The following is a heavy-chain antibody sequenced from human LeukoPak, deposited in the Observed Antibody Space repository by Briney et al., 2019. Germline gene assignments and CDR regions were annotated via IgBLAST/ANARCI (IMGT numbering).Heavy chain of an antibody. CDR1: GYTFTGYY. J-gene: IGHJ4*02. V-gene: IGHV1-2*02. CDR2: INPNSGDT. CDR3: ARDGVSSGYYYSTFDY. Sequence: ASVKVSCKTSGYTFTGYYMHWVRQAPGQGLEWMGWINPNSGDTNYAQEFQGRVTMTSDTAISTAYMELSRLRSDDTSVYYCARDGVSSGYYYSTFDYWGQGTLVTVSS. D-gene: IGHD3-22*01.